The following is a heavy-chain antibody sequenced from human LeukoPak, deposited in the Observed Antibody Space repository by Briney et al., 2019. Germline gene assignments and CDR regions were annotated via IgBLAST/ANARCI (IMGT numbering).Heavy chain of an antibody. Sequence: SETLSLTCAVYGGSLSGYYWSWIRHPPAKGPESIREINHSGSTNYNPSLKSRVTISVDTSKNQFSLKLSSVTAADTAVYYCARGAIVATVNWFDPWGQGTLVTVSS. CDR2: INHSGST. CDR1: GGSLSGYY. J-gene: IGHJ5*02. CDR3: ARGAIVATVNWFDP. V-gene: IGHV4-34*01. D-gene: IGHD5-12*01.